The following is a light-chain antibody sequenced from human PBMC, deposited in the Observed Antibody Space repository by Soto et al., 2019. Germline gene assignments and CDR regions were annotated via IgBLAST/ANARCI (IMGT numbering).Light chain of an antibody. CDR3: QSYDTSLNVYVV. J-gene: IGLJ2*01. Sequence: QSVLTQPPSVSGAPGQRVTISCTGRSSNIGADFDIHWYRQLPGTAPKLLIYGNINRPSGVPDRFSGSTSGTSASLTITGLQAEDEADYYCQSYDTSLNVYVVFGGGTKVTVL. V-gene: IGLV1-40*01. CDR2: GNI. CDR1: SSNIGADFD.